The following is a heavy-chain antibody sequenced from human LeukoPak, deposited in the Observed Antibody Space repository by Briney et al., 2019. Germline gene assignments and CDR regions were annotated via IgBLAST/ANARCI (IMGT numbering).Heavy chain of an antibody. CDR2: INPNSGGT. CDR1: GFTFTGYY. V-gene: IGHV1-2*02. CDR3: ARDRHALWFGESGPFDY. D-gene: IGHD3-10*01. J-gene: IGHJ4*02. Sequence: GASVKVSCKASGFTFTGYYMHWVRQAPGQGLEWMGWINPNSGGTNYAQKFQGRVTMTRDTSTSTVYMELSSLRSEDTAVYYCARDRHALWFGESGPFDYWGQGTLVTVSS.